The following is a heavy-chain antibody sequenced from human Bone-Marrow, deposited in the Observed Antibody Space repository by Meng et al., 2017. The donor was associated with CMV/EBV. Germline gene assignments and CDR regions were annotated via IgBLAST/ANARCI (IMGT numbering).Heavy chain of an antibody. J-gene: IGHJ5*02. CDR2: INPNSGGT. CDR3: AREGGSIGGWFDP. D-gene: IGHD3-16*01. CDR1: GYTFTGYY. Sequence: LGALGGAGKKPGASVKVSCKASGYTFTGYYMHWVRQAPGQGLEWMGWINPNSGGTNYAQKFQGRVTMTRDTSISTAYMELSRLRSDDTAVYYCAREGGSIGGWFDPWGQGTLVTVSS. V-gene: IGHV1-2*02.